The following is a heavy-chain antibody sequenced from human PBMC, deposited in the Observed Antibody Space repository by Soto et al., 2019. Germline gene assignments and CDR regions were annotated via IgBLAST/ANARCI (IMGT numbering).Heavy chain of an antibody. CDR3: ARSSEVAAAGTSSWFDP. V-gene: IGHV1-18*01. J-gene: IGHJ5*02. CDR2: ISAYNGNT. D-gene: IGHD6-13*01. CDR1: GYTFTSYG. Sequence: QVQLVQSGAEVKKPGASVKVSCKASGYTFTSYGISWVRQAPGQGLEWMGWISAYNGNTNYAQKLQGRVTMTTDTFTSTAYMELRSLRSDDTAVYYCARSSEVAAAGTSSWFDPWGQGTLVTVSS.